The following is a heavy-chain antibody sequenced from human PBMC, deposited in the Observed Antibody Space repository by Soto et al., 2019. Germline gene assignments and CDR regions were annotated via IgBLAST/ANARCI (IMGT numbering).Heavy chain of an antibody. V-gene: IGHV3-30-3*01. CDR1: GFPFSSYA. CDR3: ASEGITMIVPPFDY. D-gene: IGHD3-22*01. Sequence: QVHLVESGGGVVQPGRSLRLSCAASGFPFSSYAMHWVRQAPGKGLEWVAVISYDGSNKYYADSVKGRFTISRDNSKNTLYLQMNILRAEDTAVYYCASEGITMIVPPFDYWGQGTLVTVSS. J-gene: IGHJ4*02. CDR2: ISYDGSNK.